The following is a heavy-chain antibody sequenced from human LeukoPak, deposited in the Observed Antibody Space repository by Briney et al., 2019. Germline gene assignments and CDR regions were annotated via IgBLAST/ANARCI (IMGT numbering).Heavy chain of an antibody. J-gene: IGHJ4*02. CDR2: ISGSGGST. CDR1: GFTFSSYA. Sequence: PGGSLRLSCAASGFTFSSYAMSWVRQAPGKGLEWVSAISGSGGSTYYADSVKGRFTISRDNSRNTLYLQMNSLRAEDTAVYYCAKGSSSWYRPFDYWGQGTLVTVSS. V-gene: IGHV3-23*01. D-gene: IGHD6-13*01. CDR3: AKGSSSWYRPFDY.